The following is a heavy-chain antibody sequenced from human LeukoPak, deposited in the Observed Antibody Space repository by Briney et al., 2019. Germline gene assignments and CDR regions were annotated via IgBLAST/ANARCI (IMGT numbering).Heavy chain of an antibody. V-gene: IGHV1-2*06. CDR2: INPNNGDT. CDR1: GYTFTGYY. D-gene: IGHD3-3*01. J-gene: IGHJ5*02. CDR3: ARDYDFWSGNTCFDP. Sequence: GASVKVSCKASGYTFTGYYMHWVRQAPGQGLAGMGRINPNNGDTKYAQKFQGRVNMTRDTSISTAYMGLSRLRSDETAVYYCARDYDFWSGNTCFDPWGQGTLVTVSS.